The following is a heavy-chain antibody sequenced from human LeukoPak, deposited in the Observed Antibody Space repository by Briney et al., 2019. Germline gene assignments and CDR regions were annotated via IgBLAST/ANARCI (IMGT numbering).Heavy chain of an antibody. Sequence: SETLSLTCTVSCGSISTSSYYWGWIRQPPGKGLEWIGNIYYSGSTYYNPSLKSRVTISVDTSKNQFSLKLTSVTAADTAVYYCARGSYPGWYNGEFDYWGQGTLVTVSS. CDR1: CGSISTSSYY. V-gene: IGHV4-39*07. J-gene: IGHJ4*02. D-gene: IGHD6-19*01. CDR3: ARGSYPGWYNGEFDY. CDR2: IYYSGST.